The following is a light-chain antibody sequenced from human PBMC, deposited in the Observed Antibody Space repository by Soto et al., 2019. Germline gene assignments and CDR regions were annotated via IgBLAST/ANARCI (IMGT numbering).Light chain of an antibody. CDR1: SSNIGSNA. Sequence: QSVLTQPPSASGTPGQRVTISCSGSSSNIGSNAVSWYQHFPGTAPKVLIYSDDQRPSGVPDRFSGSKSGTSASLAISGLRAEDEGDYHCSSYTTIKNVVFGGGTKLTVL. CDR3: SSYTTIKNVV. V-gene: IGLV1-44*01. CDR2: SDD. J-gene: IGLJ2*01.